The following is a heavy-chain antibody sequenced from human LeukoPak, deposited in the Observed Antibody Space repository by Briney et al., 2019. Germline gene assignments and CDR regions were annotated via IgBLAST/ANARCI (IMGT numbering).Heavy chain of an antibody. CDR2: IYYSGNT. CDR1: GFTVSSNY. CDR3: ARQTGSGLFILP. Sequence: GSLRLSCAASGFTVSSNYMSWVRQPPGKGLEWIGSIYYSGNTYYNASLKSQVFISIDTSKNQFSLRLTSVTAAGTAVYYCARQTGSGLFILPGGQGTLVTVSS. D-gene: IGHD3/OR15-3a*01. V-gene: IGHV4-39*01. J-gene: IGHJ4*02.